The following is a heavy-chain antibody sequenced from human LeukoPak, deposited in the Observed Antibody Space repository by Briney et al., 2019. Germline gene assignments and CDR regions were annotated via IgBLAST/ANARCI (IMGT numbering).Heavy chain of an antibody. D-gene: IGHD2-15*01. CDR2: INPSGGST. V-gene: IGHV1-46*03. CDR3: ARDLYCSGGSCLYYFDY. Sequence: GASVKVSCKASGYTFTSYYMHWVRQAPGQGLEWMGIINPSGGSTSYAQKFQGRVTMTRDTSTSTVYMELSSLRSEDTAVYYCARDLYCSGGSCLYYFDYWGQGTLVTVSS. J-gene: IGHJ4*02. CDR1: GYTFTSYY.